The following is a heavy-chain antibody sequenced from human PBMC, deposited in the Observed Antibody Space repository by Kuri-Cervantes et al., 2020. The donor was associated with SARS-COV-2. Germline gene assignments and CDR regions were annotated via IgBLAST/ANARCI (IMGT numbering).Heavy chain of an antibody. J-gene: IGHJ3*02. CDR1: GGSFSGFY. D-gene: IGHD3-3*01. CDR3: ARASTTIYGVLIALFSSNAFGI. Sequence: SETLSLTCAVYGGSFSGFYWSWIRQAPGKGLEWIGEFNHSGSANYSPSLKSRVTISVDTSKNQFSLRLSSVTAADTGVYYCARASTTIYGVLIALFSSNAFGIWGQGTMVTVSS. V-gene: IGHV4-34*01. CDR2: FNHSGSA.